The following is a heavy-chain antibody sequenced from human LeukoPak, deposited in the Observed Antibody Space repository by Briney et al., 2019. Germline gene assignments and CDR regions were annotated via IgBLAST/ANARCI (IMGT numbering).Heavy chain of an antibody. D-gene: IGHD2-21*01. Sequence: GGSLRLSCAASGFTFSSYSMHWVRQAPGKGLEYVSVISSDGDNTYYADSVKGRFTISRDNSKNTLYLQMGSLRAEDMAVYYCARAALEYCGGDCLDYWGRGTLVTVPS. CDR2: ISSDGDNT. V-gene: IGHV3-64*02. CDR3: ARAALEYCGGDCLDY. J-gene: IGHJ4*02. CDR1: GFTFSSYS.